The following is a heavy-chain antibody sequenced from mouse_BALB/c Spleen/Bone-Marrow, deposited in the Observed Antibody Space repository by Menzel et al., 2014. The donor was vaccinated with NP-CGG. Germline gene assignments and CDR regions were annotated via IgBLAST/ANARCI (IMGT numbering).Heavy chain of an antibody. D-gene: IGHD1-1*01. Sequence: EVKLMESGGGLVQPGGSLKLSCAASGFDFSRYWMSWVRQAPGKGLEWIGEINPDSSTINYTPSLKDKFIISRDNAKKTRDLKMSKVRSEYSALYYCARLNYYGNFFVWGAATTVTVSS. CDR3: ARLNYYGNFFV. CDR2: INPDSSTI. J-gene: IGHJ1*01. V-gene: IGHV4-1*02. CDR1: GFDFSRYW.